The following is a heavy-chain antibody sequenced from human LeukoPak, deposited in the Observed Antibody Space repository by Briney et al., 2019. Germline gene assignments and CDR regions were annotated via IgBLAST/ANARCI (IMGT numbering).Heavy chain of an antibody. CDR3: ARVNSSSWMGYYYYGMDV. CDR1: GGSISSGGYY. Sequence: SETLSLTCTVSGGSISSGGYYWSWIRQHPGKGLEWIGNIYYSGSTYYNPSLKSRVTISVDTSKNQFSLKLSSATAADTAVYYCARVNSSSWMGYYYYGMDVWGQGTTVTVSS. CDR2: IYYSGST. D-gene: IGHD6-13*01. J-gene: IGHJ6*02. V-gene: IGHV4-31*03.